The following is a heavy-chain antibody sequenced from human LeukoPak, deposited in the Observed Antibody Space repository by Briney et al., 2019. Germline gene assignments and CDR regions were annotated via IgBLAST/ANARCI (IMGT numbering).Heavy chain of an antibody. CDR2: IYSGGRT. V-gene: IGHV3-66*01. J-gene: IGHJ3*02. CDR3: ARAPDGYVALDM. Sequence: GGSLRLSCAVSGFIVSSNYTTWVRQAPGKGLEWVSVIYSGGRTYYADSVKGRFTTSRDNSQNTLYLQMNSLRAEDTAVYYCARAPDGYVALDMWRQGTMVTVSS. CDR1: GFIVSSNY. D-gene: IGHD3-16*01.